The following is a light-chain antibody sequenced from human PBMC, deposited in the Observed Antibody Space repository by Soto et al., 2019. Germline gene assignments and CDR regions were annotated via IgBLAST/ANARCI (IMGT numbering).Light chain of an antibody. Sequence: QSVLTQPASVSGSPGQSITISCTGTSSDVGGYNYVSWYQHHPGKAPKLLTYDVSNRPSGISNRFSGSKSDNTASLTISGLQPEDEADYYCSSYTASNTRQIVFGTGTKSPS. V-gene: IGLV2-14*03. J-gene: IGLJ1*01. CDR1: SSDVGGYNY. CDR2: DVS. CDR3: SSYTASNTRQIV.